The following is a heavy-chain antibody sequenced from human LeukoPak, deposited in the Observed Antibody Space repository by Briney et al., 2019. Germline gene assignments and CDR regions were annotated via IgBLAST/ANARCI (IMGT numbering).Heavy chain of an antibody. Sequence: ASVKVSCKASGYTFISYYMHWVRQAPGQGLEWMGIINPSGGGTSYAQKFQGRVTMTGDTSTSTVYMDMSSLRSEDTAMYYCARGYYDTRGSAFDIWGQGTMVTVSS. D-gene: IGHD3-22*01. CDR1: GYTFISYY. V-gene: IGHV1-46*01. J-gene: IGHJ3*02. CDR3: ARGYYDTRGSAFDI. CDR2: INPSGGGT.